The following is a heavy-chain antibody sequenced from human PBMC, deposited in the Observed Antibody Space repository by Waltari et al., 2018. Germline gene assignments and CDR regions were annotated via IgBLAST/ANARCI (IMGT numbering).Heavy chain of an antibody. Sequence: VQLQESGPGLVKPSETLSLTCTVPGGSISSYSWSWLRQPAGKGLEWIGRIYTSGSTNYNPSLKSRVTMSVDTSKNQFSLKLSSVTAADTAVYYCARDVARRDYGSGSYYNPNWFDPWGQGTLVTVSS. CDR3: ARDVARRDYGSGSYYNPNWFDP. V-gene: IGHV4-4*07. CDR1: GGSISSYS. D-gene: IGHD3-10*01. J-gene: IGHJ5*02. CDR2: IYTSGST.